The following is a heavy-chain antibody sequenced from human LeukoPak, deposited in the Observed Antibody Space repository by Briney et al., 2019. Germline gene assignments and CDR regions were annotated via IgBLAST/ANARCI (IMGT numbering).Heavy chain of an antibody. CDR1: GFTFSSYA. D-gene: IGHD5-18*01. V-gene: IGHV3-23*01. Sequence: QAGGSLRLSCAASGFTFSSYAMSWVRQAPGKGLEWVSAISGSGGSTYYADSVKGRFTISRDNSKNTLYLQMNSLRAEDTAVYYCAKSLEPIQLWLPTLSYNWFDPWGQGTLVTVSS. J-gene: IGHJ5*02. CDR2: ISGSGGST. CDR3: AKSLEPIQLWLPTLSYNWFDP.